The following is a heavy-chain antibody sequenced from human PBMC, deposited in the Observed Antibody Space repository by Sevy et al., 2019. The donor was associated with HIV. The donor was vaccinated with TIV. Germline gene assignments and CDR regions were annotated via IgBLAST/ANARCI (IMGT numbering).Heavy chain of an antibody. CDR3: ARRYFDD. Sequence: GGSLRLSCAASGFTFHTYWMQWVRQAPGKGLEWVANIRQDGNEIYYADYVKGRFTISRDNAMQSLYLEMNNLRVEDSGIYYCARRYFDDWGQGTLVTVSS. J-gene: IGHJ4*02. CDR1: GFTFHTYW. CDR2: IRQDGNEI. V-gene: IGHV3-7*01.